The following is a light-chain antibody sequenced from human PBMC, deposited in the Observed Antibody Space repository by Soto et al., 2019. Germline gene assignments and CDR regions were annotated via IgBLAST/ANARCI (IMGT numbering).Light chain of an antibody. V-gene: IGKV3-15*01. J-gene: IGKJ1*01. CDR2: GAS. Sequence: EIVMTQSPATLSVSPGERATLSCRASQNISSNLAWYQKKPGQAPRVLIDGASTRATGIPARFSGSGSGTEFTLTISSLQSEDFADYYCQQYNNWLWTFGQGTKVEIK. CDR3: QQYNNWLWT. CDR1: QNISSN.